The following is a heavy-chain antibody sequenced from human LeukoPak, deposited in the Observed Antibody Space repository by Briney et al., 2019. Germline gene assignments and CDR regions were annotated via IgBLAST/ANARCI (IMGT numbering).Heavy chain of an antibody. J-gene: IGHJ4*02. CDR1: GFTFSSYA. V-gene: IGHV3-23*01. D-gene: IGHD7-27*01. CDR3: ARDGQAFNSNWDYFEY. Sequence: GGSLRLSCAASGFTFSSYAMSWVRQAPGKGLEWVSAISGSGGSTYYADSVKGRFIISRDNSKNTLYLQMNNLRAEDTALYYCARDGQAFNSNWDYFEYWGQGTPVTVSS. CDR2: ISGSGGST.